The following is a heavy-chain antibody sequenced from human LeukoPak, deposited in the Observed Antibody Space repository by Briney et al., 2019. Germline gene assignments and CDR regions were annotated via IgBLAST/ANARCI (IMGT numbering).Heavy chain of an antibody. CDR3: ARRPYSSSWFYFDY. CDR1: GFTFSGYW. CDR2: IKQDGSEK. Sequence: GGSLRLSCAGSGFTFSGYWMSWVRLAPGKGLEWVANIKQDGSEKYYVDSVKGRFTISRDNAKNSLYLQMNSLRVEDTAVYYCARRPYSSSWFYFDYWGQGTLVTVSS. D-gene: IGHD6-13*01. V-gene: IGHV3-7*01. J-gene: IGHJ4*02.